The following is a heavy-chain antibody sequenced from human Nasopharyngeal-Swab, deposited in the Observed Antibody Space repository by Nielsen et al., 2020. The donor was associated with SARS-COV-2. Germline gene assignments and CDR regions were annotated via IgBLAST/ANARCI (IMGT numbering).Heavy chain of an antibody. J-gene: IGHJ3*02. CDR3: ARQYQNYFGSGDYHGAFDI. D-gene: IGHD3-10*01. CDR1: GYSFSNYW. V-gene: IGHV5-10-1*01. CDR2: VDSSDSYT. Sequence: GESLKIPCEGSGYSFSNYWISRVRQVPGKGLEWMGKVDSSDSYTDYSPSLRGHVTISVDRSISTAYLQWSSLKASDTAMYYCARQYQNYFGSGDYHGAFDIWGQGTMVTVSS.